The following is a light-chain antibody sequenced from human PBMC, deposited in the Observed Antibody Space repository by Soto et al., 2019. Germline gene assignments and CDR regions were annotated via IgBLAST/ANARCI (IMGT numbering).Light chain of an antibody. V-gene: IGKV1-5*01. CDR2: AAS. Sequence: DIQMTQSPSTLSAPVGDRVTITCRASQSIGSWLAWYQQKPGKAPNLLIYAASSLQSGVPSRFSGSGSGTDFTLTISSLQRDDFAIYYCQQYNPYSRTFGQGTKVDIK. CDR1: QSIGSW. CDR3: QQYNPYSRT. J-gene: IGKJ1*01.